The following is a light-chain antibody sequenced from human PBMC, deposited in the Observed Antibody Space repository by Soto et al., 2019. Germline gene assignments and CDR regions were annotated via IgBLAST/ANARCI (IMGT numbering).Light chain of an antibody. CDR2: DNN. CDR3: GTWDSSLTAGV. V-gene: IGLV1-51*01. J-gene: IGLJ2*01. Sequence: QSVSTQPPSVSAAPGQKVTISCSGSSSNIGNNYVSWYQHLPGTAPKLLIYDNNKRPSGIPDRFSGSKSGTSATLGITGLQTGDEADYYCGTWDSSLTAGVFGGGTKVTVL. CDR1: SSNIGNNY.